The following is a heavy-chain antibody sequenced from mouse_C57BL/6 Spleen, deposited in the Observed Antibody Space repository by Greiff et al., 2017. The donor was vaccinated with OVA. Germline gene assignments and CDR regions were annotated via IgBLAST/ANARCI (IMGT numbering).Heavy chain of an antibody. J-gene: IGHJ2*01. V-gene: IGHV1-22*01. CDR1: GYTFTDYN. CDR3: ARGGLLFDY. D-gene: IGHD2-13*01. CDR2: INPNNGGT. Sequence: EVQLQESGPELVKPRASVKMSCKASGYTFTDYNMHWVKQSHGKSLEWIGYINPNNGGTSYNQKFKGKATLTVNKSSSTAYMELRSLTSEDSAVYYCARGGLLFDYWGQGTTLTVSS.